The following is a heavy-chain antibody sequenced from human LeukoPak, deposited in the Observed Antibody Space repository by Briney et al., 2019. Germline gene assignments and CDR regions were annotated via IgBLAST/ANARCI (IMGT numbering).Heavy chain of an antibody. V-gene: IGHV3-48*01. CDR3: ARARFSVGATGPSYYFDY. CDR2: ISSSSSTI. D-gene: IGHD1-26*01. CDR1: GFTFSSFI. J-gene: IGHJ4*02. Sequence: GGSLRLSCAASAASGFTFSSFIMNWVRQAPGKGLEWVSYISSSSSTIYYADSVKGRFTISRDNAKNSLYLQMNSLRAEDTAVYYCARARFSVGATGPSYYFDYWGQGTLVTVSS.